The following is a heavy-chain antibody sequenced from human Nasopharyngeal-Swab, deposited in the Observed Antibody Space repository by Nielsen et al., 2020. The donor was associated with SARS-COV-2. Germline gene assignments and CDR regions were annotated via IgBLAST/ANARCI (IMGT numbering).Heavy chain of an antibody. CDR1: GFTLDDYT. Sequence: GESLKISCAASGFTLDDYTMHWVRQAPGKGLEWVSLISWDGGSTYYADSVKGRFTISRDNSKNTLYLQMNSLRAEDTAVYYCAKDGGGFGEPFYGMDVWGQGTTVTVSS. CDR2: ISWDGGST. CDR3: AKDGGGFGEPFYGMDV. J-gene: IGHJ6*02. V-gene: IGHV3-43*01. D-gene: IGHD3-10*01.